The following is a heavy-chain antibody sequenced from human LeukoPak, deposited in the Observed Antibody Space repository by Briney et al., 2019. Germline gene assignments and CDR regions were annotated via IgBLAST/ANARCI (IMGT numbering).Heavy chain of an antibody. J-gene: IGHJ4*02. Sequence: GESLQISCQGAGSSFTGCWIGWVRRLPGKGLEWMGIIYPGDSDTRYSPSFQGQVTTSADKSISAAYLQWSSLKASDTAMYYCARRIAAGGLYYFDYWGQGTLVTVSS. CDR1: GSSFTGCW. D-gene: IGHD6-13*01. V-gene: IGHV5-51*01. CDR3: ARRIAAGGLYYFDY. CDR2: IYPGDSDT.